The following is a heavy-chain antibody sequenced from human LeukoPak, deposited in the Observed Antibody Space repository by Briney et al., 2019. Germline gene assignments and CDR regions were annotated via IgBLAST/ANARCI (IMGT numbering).Heavy chain of an antibody. J-gene: IGHJ3*02. CDR2: ISAYNGNT. Sequence: ASVKVSCKASGYTFTSYGISWVRQAPGQGLEWMGWISAYNGNTNYAQKLQGRVTMTADTSTSTAYMELRSLRSDDTAVYYCARDPGGGGSDAFGIWGQGTMVTVSS. CDR3: ARDPGGGGSDAFGI. D-gene: IGHD3-16*01. V-gene: IGHV1-18*01. CDR1: GYTFTSYG.